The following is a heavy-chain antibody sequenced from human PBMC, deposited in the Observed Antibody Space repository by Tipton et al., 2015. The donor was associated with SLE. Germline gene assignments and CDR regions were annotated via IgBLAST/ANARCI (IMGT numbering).Heavy chain of an antibody. V-gene: IGHV4-34*01. Sequence: TLSLTCAVYGGSFSGYYWSWIRQPLGKGLEWIGEINHSGSTNYNPSLKSRVTISVDTSKNQFSLKLSSVTAADTAVYYCAREGTYDSSGSVYFDYWGQGTLVTVSS. CDR2: INHSGST. CDR3: AREGTYDSSGSVYFDY. J-gene: IGHJ4*02. D-gene: IGHD3-22*01. CDR1: GGSFSGYY.